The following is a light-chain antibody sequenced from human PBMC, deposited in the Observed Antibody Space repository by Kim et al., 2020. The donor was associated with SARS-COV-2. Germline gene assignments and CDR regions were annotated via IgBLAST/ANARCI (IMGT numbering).Light chain of an antibody. Sequence: SYELTQPPSVSVSPGQTTSISCSGDEMGRRYVSWYQQKPGQSPTLVIYRDEKRPSGVPERFSASNSGNTATLTISGTRATDEGDYYCQAWDSDTVVFGGGTQLTVL. V-gene: IGLV3-1*01. CDR1: EMGRRY. J-gene: IGLJ2*01. CDR2: RDE. CDR3: QAWDSDTVV.